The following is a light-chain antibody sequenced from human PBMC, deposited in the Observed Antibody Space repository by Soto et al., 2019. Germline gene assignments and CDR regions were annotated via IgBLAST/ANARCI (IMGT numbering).Light chain of an antibody. CDR1: QSVSSY. V-gene: IGKV3-11*01. J-gene: IGKJ2*01. CDR3: QQRSNWPPYT. CDR2: DAS. Sequence: EILLTQSPATLSLSPGERATLSCRASQSVSSYLAWYQHKPGQAPRLLIYDASNRATGIPGRFSGSGSGTDFTLTIRSLEPEDFGVYYCQQRSNWPPYTFGQGTKLEIK.